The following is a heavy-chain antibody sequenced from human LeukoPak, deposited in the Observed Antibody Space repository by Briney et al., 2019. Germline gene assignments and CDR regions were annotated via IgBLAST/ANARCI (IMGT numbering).Heavy chain of an antibody. CDR3: ASGYSSGWFYYYYGMDV. V-gene: IGHV3-48*03. Sequence: GGSLRPSCAASGFTFSSYEMNWVRQAPGKGLEWVSYISSSGSTIYYADSVKGRFTISRDNAKNSLYLQMNSLRAEDTAVYYCASGYSSGWFYYYYGMDVWGQGTTVTVSS. J-gene: IGHJ6*02. CDR2: ISSSGSTI. D-gene: IGHD6-19*01. CDR1: GFTFSSYE.